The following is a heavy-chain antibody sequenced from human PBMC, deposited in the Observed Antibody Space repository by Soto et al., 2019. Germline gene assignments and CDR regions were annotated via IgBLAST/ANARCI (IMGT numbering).Heavy chain of an antibody. Sequence: SETLSLTCTVSGGSISSGGYYWSWVRQPPGKGLEWIGYIFSSGTTYYNPSLKSRLTMSLDTSQNQFSLRAEDTAVYYCAKGGWELSFDYWGQGTLVTVSS. CDR3: AKGGWELSFDY. J-gene: IGHJ4*02. CDR2: IFSSGTT. CDR1: GGSISSGGYY. D-gene: IGHD1-26*01. V-gene: IGHV4-31*03.